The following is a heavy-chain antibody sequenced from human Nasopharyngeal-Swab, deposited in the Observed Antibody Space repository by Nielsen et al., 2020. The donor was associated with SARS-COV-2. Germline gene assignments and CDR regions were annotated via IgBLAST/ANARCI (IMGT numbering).Heavy chain of an antibody. Sequence: GESLKISCAASGFTFSSYSMNWVRQAPGKGLEWVSSISSSSSYIYYADSVKGRFTISRDNAKNSLYLQMNSLRAEDTAVYYCARDRGLENYYYGMDVWGQGTTVTVSS. D-gene: IGHD1-1*01. J-gene: IGHJ6*02. CDR1: GFTFSSYS. V-gene: IGHV3-21*01. CDR2: ISSSSSYI. CDR3: ARDRGLENYYYGMDV.